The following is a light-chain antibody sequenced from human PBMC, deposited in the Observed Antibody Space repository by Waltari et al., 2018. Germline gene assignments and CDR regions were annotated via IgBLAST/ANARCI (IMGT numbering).Light chain of an antibody. V-gene: IGKV3-15*01. CDR2: SAS. J-gene: IGKJ4*01. Sequence: EIVMTQSPATLSVSPGERATLPCRASQSISSNLAWYQQKPGQAPRLLIYSASARATGVPARFSGSVSGTESTLTISSLQSEDFAVYYCQQYNNWPLTFGGGTKVEIK. CDR3: QQYNNWPLT. CDR1: QSISSN.